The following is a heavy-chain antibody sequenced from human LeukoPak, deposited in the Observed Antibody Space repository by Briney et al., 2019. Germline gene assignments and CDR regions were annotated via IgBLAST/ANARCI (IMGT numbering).Heavy chain of an antibody. D-gene: IGHD3-22*01. CDR3: ASRHSDGYFDY. CDR2: LNWNGDTT. Sequence: TGGSLRLSCAASGFTFDAYAMSWVRQLPGKGLEWVSGLNWNGDTTDYADSVRGRFTISRDNAKNSLYLQMNSLTAEDTAFYYCASRHSDGYFDYWGQGTLVTVSS. V-gene: IGHV3-20*04. CDR1: GFTFDAYA. J-gene: IGHJ4*02.